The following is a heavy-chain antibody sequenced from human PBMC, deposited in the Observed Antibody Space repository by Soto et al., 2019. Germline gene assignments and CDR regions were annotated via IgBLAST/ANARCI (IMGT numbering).Heavy chain of an antibody. CDR3: VTGGSSCPVGY. D-gene: IGHD2-15*01. CDR2: MNGDGSRT. J-gene: IGHJ4*02. V-gene: IGHV3-74*01. CDR1: GLTFSSYW. Sequence: EVQLVESGGDSVQPGGSLRLSCVVSGLTFSSYWMHWVRQAPGQGLVWVARMNGDGSRTIYAESLKGRFTISRDNAESTLFLQMDSLRAEDTAVYYCVTGGSSCPVGYWGQGTLVTVSS.